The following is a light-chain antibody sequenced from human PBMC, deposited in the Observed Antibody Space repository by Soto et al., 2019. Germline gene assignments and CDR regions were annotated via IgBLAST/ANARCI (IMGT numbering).Light chain of an antibody. CDR2: LGS. CDR1: QSLLHSNGYIY. CDR3: MQALQTPYT. J-gene: IGKJ2*01. V-gene: IGKV2-28*01. Sequence: EIVMTQSPLSLPVTPGEPASITCRSSQSLLHSNGYIYLDWYLQKPGQSPQLLIYLGSNRDSGVPDRFSGSGAGTDFTLKISRVEAEDVGVYYCMQALQTPYTFGQGTKLEIQ.